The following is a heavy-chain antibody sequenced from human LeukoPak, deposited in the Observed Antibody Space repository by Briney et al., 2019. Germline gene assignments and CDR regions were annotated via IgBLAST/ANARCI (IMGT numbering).Heavy chain of an antibody. D-gene: IGHD1-7*01. CDR2: ISGHNGHT. Sequence: ASVKVSCKASGYTFSDYGINWVRQAPGQGLEWMGWISGHNGHTNYAQRFQARVTMTTDTSTSTAYMELRSLRSDDTAVYFRARFPQPGTTSFFYHYMDVWGKGTTVTVSS. J-gene: IGHJ6*03. CDR1: GYTFSDYG. CDR3: ARFPQPGTTSFFYHYMDV. V-gene: IGHV1-18*04.